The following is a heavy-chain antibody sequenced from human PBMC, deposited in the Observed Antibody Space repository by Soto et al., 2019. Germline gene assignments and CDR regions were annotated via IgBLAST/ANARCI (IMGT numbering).Heavy chain of an antibody. CDR1: GGSISSSSYY. V-gene: IGHV4-39*01. CDR2: IYYSGST. Sequence: SETLSLTCTVSGGSISSSSYYWGWIRQPPGKGLEWIGSIYYSGSTYYNPSLKSRVTISVDTSKNQFSLKLSSVTAADTAVYYCARHLGSTTVSTRYFDLWGRGTLVTVSS. CDR3: ARHLGSTTVSTRYFDL. D-gene: IGHD4-17*01. J-gene: IGHJ2*01.